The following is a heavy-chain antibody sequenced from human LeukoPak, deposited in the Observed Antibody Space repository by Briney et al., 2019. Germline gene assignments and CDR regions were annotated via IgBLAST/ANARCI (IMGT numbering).Heavy chain of an antibody. V-gene: IGHV3-21*01. D-gene: IGHD1-14*01. CDR1: GFTFSTYS. J-gene: IGHJ6*03. CDR2: ISISSSYI. CDR3: ARDPGSYHYMDV. Sequence: AGGSLRLSCAASGFTFSTYSMNWVRQAPGKGLEWVSSISISSSYIYYADPVKGRFTISRDNAKNSLYLQMNSLRAEDTAVYYCARDPGSYHYMDVWGKGTTVTVSS.